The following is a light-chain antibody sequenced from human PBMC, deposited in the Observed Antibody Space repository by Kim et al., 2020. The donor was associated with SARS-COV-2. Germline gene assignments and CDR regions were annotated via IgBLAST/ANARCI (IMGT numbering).Light chain of an antibody. V-gene: IGKV3-15*01. CDR2: GAS. CDR3: QQYDDWPLT. CDR1: QSVDSD. Sequence: LSPGERATLSCRASQSVDSDLAWYQQTPGQAPRLLIYGASTRATGIPARFSGSGSGTEFTLTISSLQSEDFALYYCQQYDDWPLTFGGGTKVDIK. J-gene: IGKJ4*01.